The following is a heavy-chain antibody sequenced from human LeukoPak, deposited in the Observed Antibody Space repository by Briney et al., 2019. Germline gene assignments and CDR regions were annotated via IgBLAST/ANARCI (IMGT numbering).Heavy chain of an antibody. V-gene: IGHV4-30-4*08. CDR1: GGSISSGDYY. J-gene: IGHJ4*02. CDR3: ARENPLYCSSTSCYAFDY. CDR2: IYYSGST. Sequence: SETLSLTCTVSGGSISSGDYYWSWIRQPPGKGLEWLGYIYYSGSTYYNPSLKSRVTISVDTSKNQFSLKLSSVTAADTAVYYCARENPLYCSSTSCYAFDYWGQGTLVTVSS. D-gene: IGHD2-2*01.